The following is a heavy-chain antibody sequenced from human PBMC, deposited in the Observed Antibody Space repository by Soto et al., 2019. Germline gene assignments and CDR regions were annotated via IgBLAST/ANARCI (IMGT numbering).Heavy chain of an antibody. D-gene: IGHD6-13*01. J-gene: IGHJ5*02. V-gene: IGHV1-3*01. CDR3: ARWVVWRGQLADNWFDP. CDR1: GYTFTSYA. Sequence: ASVKVSCKASGYTFTSYAMHWVRQAPGQRLEWMGWINAGNGSTKYSQKFQGRVTITRDTSASTAYMELSSLRSEDTAVYYCARWVVWRGQLADNWFDPWGQGTLVTVSS. CDR2: INAGNGST.